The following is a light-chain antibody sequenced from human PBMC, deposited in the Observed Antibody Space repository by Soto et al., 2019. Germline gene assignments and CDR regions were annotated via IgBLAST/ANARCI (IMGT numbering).Light chain of an antibody. J-gene: IGKJ1*01. Sequence: ELVLTQSPGTLSLSPGEEATLSCRASQSISSNYLAWYQQKPGQAPRLLIYGASSRVTGIPHRFRGSGSGTDFTLTISRLEPEDFAVFYCQQYGNSWTFGQGTKVEIK. CDR1: QSISSNY. V-gene: IGKV3-20*01. CDR2: GAS. CDR3: QQYGNSWT.